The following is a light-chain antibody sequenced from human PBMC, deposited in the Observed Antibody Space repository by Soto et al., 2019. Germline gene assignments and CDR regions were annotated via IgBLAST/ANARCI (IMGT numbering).Light chain of an antibody. CDR3: QQYGSSHT. CDR2: GAS. CDR1: QSISGTY. J-gene: IGKJ5*01. Sequence: DTVLTQSPGTLSLTSGERATLSCRASQSISGTYLAWYQQKPGQAPRLLIYGASSRATGIPDRLSGSGAGAYFNLTISRLEPADFGVYYCQQYGSSHTFGQGTRLEIK. V-gene: IGKV3-20*01.